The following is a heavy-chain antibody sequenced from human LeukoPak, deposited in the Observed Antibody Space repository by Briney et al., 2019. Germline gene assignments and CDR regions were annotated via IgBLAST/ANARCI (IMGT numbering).Heavy chain of an antibody. Sequence: GASMKVSCKASGGTFSSYAISWVRQAPGQGLEWMGGIIPIFGTANYAQKFQGRVTITADESTSTAYMELSSLRSEDTAVYYCARSGYCSSTSCYTVDYYYYGMDVWGQGTTVTVSS. CDR1: GGTFSSYA. CDR3: ARSGYCSSTSCYTVDYYYYGMDV. CDR2: IIPIFGTA. D-gene: IGHD2-2*02. V-gene: IGHV1-69*13. J-gene: IGHJ6*02.